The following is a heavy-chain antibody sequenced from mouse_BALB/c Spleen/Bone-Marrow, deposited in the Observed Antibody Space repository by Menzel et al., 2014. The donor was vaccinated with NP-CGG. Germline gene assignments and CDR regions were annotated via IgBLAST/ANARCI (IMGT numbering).Heavy chain of an antibody. CDR2: ISQGPCTV. CDR1: GFTFSSFG. V-gene: IGHV5-17*02. J-gene: IGHJ2*01. Sequence: EVQLVESGGGLVQPGGSRKLSCAASGFTFSSFGMHWVRQAPEKGLEWVAHISQGPCTVFYADKGMGRFTICTDNPNNAMFLQTTGLGSADTAMYYCARSGSSSGSFDYWGQGTTLTVSS. CDR3: ARSGSSSGSFDY. D-gene: IGHD1-1*01.